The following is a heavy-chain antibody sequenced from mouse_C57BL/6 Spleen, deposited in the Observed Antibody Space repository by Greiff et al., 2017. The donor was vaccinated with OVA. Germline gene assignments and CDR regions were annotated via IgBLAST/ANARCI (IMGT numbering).Heavy chain of an antibody. Sequence: DVMLVESGGGLVKPGGSLKLSCAASGFTFSDYGMHWVRQAPEKGLEWVAYISSGSSTIYYADTVKGRFTISRDNAKNTLFLQMTSLRSEDTAMYYCARDPSYYYGSSHGAMDYWGQGTSVTVSS. J-gene: IGHJ4*01. D-gene: IGHD1-1*01. CDR1: GFTFSDYG. CDR3: ARDPSYYYGSSHGAMDY. CDR2: ISSGSSTI. V-gene: IGHV5-17*01.